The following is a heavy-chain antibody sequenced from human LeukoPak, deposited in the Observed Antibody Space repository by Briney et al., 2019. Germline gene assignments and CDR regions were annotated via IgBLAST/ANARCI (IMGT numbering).Heavy chain of an antibody. Sequence: ASVKVSCKASGYTFTSYAMHWVRQAPGQRLEWMGWTNAGNGNTKYSQKFQGRVTITRDTSASTAYMELSSLRSEDTAVYYCARDGEGELRSWGQGTLVTVSS. CDR3: ARDGEGELRS. CDR2: TNAGNGNT. V-gene: IGHV1-3*01. J-gene: IGHJ5*02. D-gene: IGHD1-7*01. CDR1: GYTFTSYA.